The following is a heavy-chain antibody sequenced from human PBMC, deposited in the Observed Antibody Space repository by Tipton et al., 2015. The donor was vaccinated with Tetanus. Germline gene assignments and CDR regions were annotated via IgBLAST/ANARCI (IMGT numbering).Heavy chain of an antibody. J-gene: IGHJ4*02. CDR1: GGSFSAYY. CDR3: ARPGVGGYTGYYFDF. V-gene: IGHV4-34*01. Sequence: TLSLTCAVYGGSFSAYYWSWIRQSPGKGLEWIGEINHSGSTTYSPSFKSRVTISVDTPKNQFSLKLTSLTVADTAVYYCARPGVGGYTGYYFDFWGQGTVVTVSS. D-gene: IGHD5-12*01. CDR2: INHSGST.